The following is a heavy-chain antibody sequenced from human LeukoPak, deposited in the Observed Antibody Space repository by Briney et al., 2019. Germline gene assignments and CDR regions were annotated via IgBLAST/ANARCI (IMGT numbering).Heavy chain of an antibody. J-gene: IGHJ5*02. CDR1: GGSISSGSYY. CDR2: IYTSGST. Sequence: SETLSLTCTVSGGSISSGSYYWSWIRQPAGKGLEWIGRIYTSGSTNYNPSLKSRVTISVDTSKNQFSLKLSSVTAADTAVYYCARVEQQLVMGYNWFDPWGQGTLVTVSS. CDR3: ARVEQQLVMGYNWFDP. D-gene: IGHD6-13*01. V-gene: IGHV4-61*02.